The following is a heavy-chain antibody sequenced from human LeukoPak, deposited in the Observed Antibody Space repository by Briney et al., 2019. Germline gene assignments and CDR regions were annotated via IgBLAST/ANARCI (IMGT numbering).Heavy chain of an antibody. D-gene: IGHD1-1*01. V-gene: IGHV3-21*05. CDR3: AGDGTGVLPGDAFDI. J-gene: IGHJ3*02. CDR2: INHDGNDI. Sequence: GGSLRLSCAASGFTFSTHSMNWVRQAPGKGLEWVSYINHDGNDIYYGESVKGRFTISRDNAKNSLYLQIHTLRAEDTAVYYCAGDGTGVLPGDAFDIWSQGTMVTVSS. CDR1: GFTFSTHS.